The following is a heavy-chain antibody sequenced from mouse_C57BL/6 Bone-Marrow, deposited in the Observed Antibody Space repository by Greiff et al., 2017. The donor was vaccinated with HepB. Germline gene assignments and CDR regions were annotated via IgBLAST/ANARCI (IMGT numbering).Heavy chain of an antibody. CDR2: IEPSDSYT. CDR1: GYTFTSYW. Sequence: QVQLQQPGAELVKPGASVKLSCKASGYTFTSYWMQWVKQRPGQGLEWIGEIEPSDSYTNYNQKFKGKATLTVDTSSSTAYMQLSSLTSEGSAVYYCARGKDYGSNYYAIDYGGQGTAVTVSS. J-gene: IGHJ4*01. V-gene: IGHV1-50*01. CDR3: ARGKDYGSNYYAIDY. D-gene: IGHD1-1*01.